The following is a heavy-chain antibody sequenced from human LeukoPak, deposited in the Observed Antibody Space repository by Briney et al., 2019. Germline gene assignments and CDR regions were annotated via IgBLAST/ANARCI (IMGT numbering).Heavy chain of an antibody. J-gene: IGHJ3*02. CDR2: IYTSGYT. D-gene: IGHD3-22*01. V-gene: IGHV4-61*02. Sequence: SETLSLTCTVSGNSISSGDNYWSWIRQPAGKGLEWIGRIYTSGYTNYNPSLKSRVTISVDTSRNQFSLRLNSVTAADTAVYYCARVRDSRPPVGFDIWGQGTMVTVSS. CDR1: GNSISSGDNY. CDR3: ARVRDSRPPVGFDI.